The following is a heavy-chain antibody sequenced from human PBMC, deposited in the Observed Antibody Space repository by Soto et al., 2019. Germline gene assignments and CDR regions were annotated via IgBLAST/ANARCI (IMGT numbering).Heavy chain of an antibody. CDR3: ARERDVFYYGSGSYYWFDP. CDR1: GGTFSSYA. D-gene: IGHD3-10*01. CDR2: IIPIFGTA. V-gene: IGHV1-69*13. Sequence: GASVKVSCKASGGTFSSYAISWVRQAPGQGLEWMGGIIPIFGTANYAQKFQGRVTITADESTSTAYMELSSLRSEDTAVYYCARERDVFYYGSGSYYWFDPWGQGTLVTVSS. J-gene: IGHJ5*02.